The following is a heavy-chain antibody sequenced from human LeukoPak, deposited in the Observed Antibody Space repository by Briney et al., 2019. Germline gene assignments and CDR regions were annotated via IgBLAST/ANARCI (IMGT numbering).Heavy chain of an antibody. Sequence: PGGSLRLSCAASGFTFSSYAMHWVRQAPGKGLEWVAVISYDGSNKYYADSVTGRFTISRDNSKNTLYLQMNSLRAEDTAVYYCARERWSTYYYYGMDVWGQGTTVTVSS. CDR2: ISYDGSNK. V-gene: IGHV3-30-3*01. J-gene: IGHJ6*02. CDR3: ARERWSTYYYYGMDV. D-gene: IGHD5-24*01. CDR1: GFTFSSYA.